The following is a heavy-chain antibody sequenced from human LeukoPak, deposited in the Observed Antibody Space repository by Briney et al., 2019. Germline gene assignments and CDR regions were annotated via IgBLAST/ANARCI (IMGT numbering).Heavy chain of an antibody. J-gene: IGHJ4*02. CDR1: GVSVSSGNYY. V-gene: IGHV4-61*01. CDR3: ARVVGFGIAASRAWGFLDY. CDR2: IYYSGST. D-gene: IGHD6-13*01. Sequence: KSSETLSLTCTVSGVSVSSGNYYWGWVRQPPGKGLEWIGYIYYSGSTNYNPSLKSRVTISVDTSKNQFSLKLSSVTAADTAVYYCARVVGFGIAASRAWGFLDYWGQGTLVAVSS.